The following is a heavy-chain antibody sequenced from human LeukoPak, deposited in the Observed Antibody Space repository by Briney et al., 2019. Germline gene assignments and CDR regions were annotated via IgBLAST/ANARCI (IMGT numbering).Heavy chain of an antibody. CDR3: ARGYDYSNSGAFDI. CDR1: GGSISSGGYY. D-gene: IGHD4-11*01. V-gene: IGHV4-30-2*01. J-gene: IGHJ3*02. CDR2: IYHSGST. Sequence: SETLSLTCTVSGGSISSGGYYWSWIRQPPGKGLEWIGYIYHSGSTYYNPSLKSRVTISVDRSKNQFSLKLSSVTAADTAVYYCARGYDYSNSGAFDIWGQGTMVTVSS.